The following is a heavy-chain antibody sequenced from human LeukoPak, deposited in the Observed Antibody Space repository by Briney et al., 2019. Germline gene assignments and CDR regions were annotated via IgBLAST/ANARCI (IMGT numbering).Heavy chain of an antibody. CDR1: GYTFTSHY. CDR3: ARTQDYSIYWYFDL. J-gene: IGHJ2*01. CDR2: IHPSGGST. Sequence: ASVKVSCKASGYTFTSHYIHWLRQAPGQHLEWMGVIHPSGGSTNYAQGFQGRVTMTRDTSTSTVYMELSSLSSEDMALYYCARTQDYSIYWYFDLWGPGTLVTVSS. V-gene: IGHV1-46*01. D-gene: IGHD4-11*01.